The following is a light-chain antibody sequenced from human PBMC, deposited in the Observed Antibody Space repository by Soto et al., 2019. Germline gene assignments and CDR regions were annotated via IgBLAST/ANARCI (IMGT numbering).Light chain of an antibody. CDR3: QQYGGSPRT. CDR2: GAS. Sequence: EIVLTQSPGTLSLSPGERATLACRASQSVTSNSLAWYQQKPGQAPRLLIYGASSRVTGIPDRFTGSGSGTDFTLTIGRLETEEFAVYYCQQYGGSPRTVGQGTKVDIK. CDR1: QSVTSNS. J-gene: IGKJ1*01. V-gene: IGKV3-20*01.